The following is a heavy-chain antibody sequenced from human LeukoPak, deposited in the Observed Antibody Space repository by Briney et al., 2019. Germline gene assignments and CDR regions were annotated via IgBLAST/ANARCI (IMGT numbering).Heavy chain of an antibody. CDR3: AELGITMIGGV. V-gene: IGHV3-21*01. Sequence: GGSLRLSCAASGFTFSDYYMNWVRQAPGKGLEWVSSISSSSSYIYYADSVKGRFTISRDNAKNSLYLQMNSLRAEDTAVYYCAELGITMIGGVWGKGTTVTISS. CDR2: ISSSSSYI. CDR1: GFTFSDYY. J-gene: IGHJ6*04. D-gene: IGHD3-10*02.